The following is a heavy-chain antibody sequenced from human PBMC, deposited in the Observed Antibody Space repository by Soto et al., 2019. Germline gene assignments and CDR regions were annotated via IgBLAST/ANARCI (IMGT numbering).Heavy chain of an antibody. J-gene: IGHJ4*02. D-gene: IGHD1-26*01. V-gene: IGHV3-33*01. Sequence: QVQLVESGGGVVQPGRSLRLSCAASGLTFSSYGMHWVRQAPGKGLEWVAVIWYDGSNKHYADPVKGRFTISRDNSKNTLSLQMNSLRAEDTAIYYCARDIDWYSNSSGFDNWGQRTLVTVSS. CDR1: GLTFSSYG. CDR3: ARDIDWYSNSSGFDN. CDR2: IWYDGSNK.